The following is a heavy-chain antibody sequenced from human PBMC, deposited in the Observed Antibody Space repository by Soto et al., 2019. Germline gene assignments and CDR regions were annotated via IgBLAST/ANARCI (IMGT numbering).Heavy chain of an antibody. Sequence: GASVKVSSKASGYTFTSYYLDWVRQAPGPGLEWMGIINPSDGSTKYSQKFQGRVTITRDTSASTAYMELSSLRSEDTAVYYCARESNYYDSSGSPRPYGMDVWGQGTTVTVSS. V-gene: IGHV1-46*01. D-gene: IGHD3-22*01. CDR3: ARESNYYDSSGSPRPYGMDV. CDR2: INPSDGST. J-gene: IGHJ6*02. CDR1: GYTFTSYY.